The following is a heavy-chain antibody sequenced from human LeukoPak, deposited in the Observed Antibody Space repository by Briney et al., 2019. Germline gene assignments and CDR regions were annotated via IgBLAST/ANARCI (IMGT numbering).Heavy chain of an antibody. Sequence: ASVKVSCKASGYTFTSYDFNWVRQATGQRPEWMGWMSPNSGDTGYAQESQDRVTMTRSTSISTAYMELSSLRSDDTAVYYCARGPPNWGYDYWGPGTLVTVSS. CDR1: GYTFTSYD. CDR2: MSPNSGDT. CDR3: ARGPPNWGYDY. D-gene: IGHD7-27*01. V-gene: IGHV1-8*01. J-gene: IGHJ4*02.